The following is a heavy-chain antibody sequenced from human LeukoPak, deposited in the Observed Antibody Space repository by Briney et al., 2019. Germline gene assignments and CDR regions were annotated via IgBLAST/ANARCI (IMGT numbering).Heavy chain of an antibody. J-gene: IGHJ4*02. CDR3: ARAYQLLLSPGYFDY. CDR1: GGSTSSSSYY. V-gene: IGHV4-39*01. CDR2: IYYSGST. D-gene: IGHD2-2*01. Sequence: SETLSLTCTVSGGSTSSSSYYWGWIRQPPGKGLEWIGSIYYSGSTYYNPSLKSRVTISVDTSKNQFSLKLSSVTAADTAVYYCARAYQLLLSPGYFDYWGQGTLVTVSS.